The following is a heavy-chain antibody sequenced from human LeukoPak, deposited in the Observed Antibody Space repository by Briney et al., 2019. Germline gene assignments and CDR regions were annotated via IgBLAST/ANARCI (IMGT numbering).Heavy chain of an antibody. D-gene: IGHD2-15*01. CDR1: GFTFSSYG. J-gene: IGHJ4*02. V-gene: IGHV3-33*01. Sequence: GRSLRLSCAASGFTFSSYGMLWVRQAPGKGLEWVAVIWYDGSNKYYADSVKGRFTISRDNSKNTLYLQMNSLRAEDTAVYYCARGSGDIVVLDYWGQGTLVTVSS. CDR3: ARGSGDIVVLDY. CDR2: IWYDGSNK.